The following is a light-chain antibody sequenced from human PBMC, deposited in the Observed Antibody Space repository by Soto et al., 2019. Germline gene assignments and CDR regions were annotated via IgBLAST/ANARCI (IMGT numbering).Light chain of an antibody. CDR1: QGISSF. V-gene: IGKV1-9*01. CDR2: DAS. CDR3: QQYETFSGT. J-gene: IGKJ1*01. Sequence: DIQLTQSPSFLTASVGDRVTIPCRASQGISSFLAWYQQKPGKAPRLLIYDASALPRGVPSRFSGSGSGTKFTLTIASLQPDDFATYYCQQYETFSGTFGPGTKVDIK.